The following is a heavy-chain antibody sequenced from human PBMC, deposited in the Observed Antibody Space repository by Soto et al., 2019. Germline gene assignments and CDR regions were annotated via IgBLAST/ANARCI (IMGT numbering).Heavy chain of an antibody. J-gene: IGHJ4*02. Sequence: ASVKVSCKASGYTFTSYYMHWVRQAPGQGLEWMGIINPSGGSTSYAQKFQGRVTMTRDTPTSTVYMELSSLRSEDTAVYYCARSPSYYYDSSGSLDYWGQGTLVTVSS. CDR1: GYTFTSYY. V-gene: IGHV1-46*01. CDR2: INPSGGST. CDR3: ARSPSYYYDSSGSLDY. D-gene: IGHD3-22*01.